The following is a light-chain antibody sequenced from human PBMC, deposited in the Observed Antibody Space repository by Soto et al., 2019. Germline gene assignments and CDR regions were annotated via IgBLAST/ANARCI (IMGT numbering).Light chain of an antibody. CDR1: QSISSW. CDR3: QQYNNWPS. CDR2: DAS. Sequence: GDRVTITFRASQSISSWLSWYQQKPGKAPKLLIYDASSLESGVPSRFSGSGSETEFTLTIRSLQSEDFAVYFCQQYNNWPSFGQGTRLEIK. J-gene: IGKJ5*01. V-gene: IGKV1-5*01.